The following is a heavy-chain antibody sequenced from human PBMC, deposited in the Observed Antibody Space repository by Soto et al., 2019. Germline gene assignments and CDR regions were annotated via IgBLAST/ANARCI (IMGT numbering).Heavy chain of an antibody. J-gene: IGHJ3*02. V-gene: IGHV3-21*01. CDR1: GFTFSSYS. CDR3: ARPLEVRDAFDI. Sequence: LRLSCAASGFTFSSYSMNWVRQAPGKGLKWVSSISSSGSYIYYADSVKGRFTISRDNAKNSLYLQMNSLRAEDTAVYYCARPLEVRDAFDIWGQGTVVTVSS. CDR2: ISSSGSYI. D-gene: IGHD3-10*01.